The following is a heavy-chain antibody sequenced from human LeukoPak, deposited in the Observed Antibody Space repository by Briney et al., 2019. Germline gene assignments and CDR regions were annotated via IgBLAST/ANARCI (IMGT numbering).Heavy chain of an antibody. CDR1: GGTFSSYA. CDR3: ARVGATATGNYYYYMDV. J-gene: IGHJ6*03. Sequence: SVKVSCKASGGTFSSYAISWVRQAPGQGLEWMRGIIPIFGTANYAQKFQGSVTITTDESTSTAYMELSSLRSEDTAVYYCARVGATATGNYYYYMDVWGKGTTVTVSS. V-gene: IGHV1-69*05. D-gene: IGHD1-26*01. CDR2: IIPIFGTA.